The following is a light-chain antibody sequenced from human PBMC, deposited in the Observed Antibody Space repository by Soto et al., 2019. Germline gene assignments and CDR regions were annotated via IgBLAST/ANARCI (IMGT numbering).Light chain of an antibody. V-gene: IGKV3-20*01. J-gene: IGKJ1*01. CDR3: QHYGSSPWT. Sequence: EMVLTQSPGTLSLSPGERATLSCRASQSVASNFLAWFQQKPGQAPRLLIYGASSRATGIPDRFSGSGSGTDFTLTISILEPEDFAVYYCQHYGSSPWTFGQGTKVDIK. CDR2: GAS. CDR1: QSVASNF.